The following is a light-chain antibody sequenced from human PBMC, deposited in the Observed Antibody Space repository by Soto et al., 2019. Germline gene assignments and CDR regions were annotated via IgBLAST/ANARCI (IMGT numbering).Light chain of an antibody. CDR1: SSNLGAGYD. Sequence: QSVLTQPPSVSGAPGQRVTISCTGSSSNLGAGYDVQWYQQLPGTTPKLLIYSNIQRPSGVPDRFSGSKSGTSASLAITGLQAGDEADYYCQSYDSSLSGWVFGGGTKLTVL. J-gene: IGLJ3*02. CDR2: SNI. V-gene: IGLV1-40*01. CDR3: QSYDSSLSGWV.